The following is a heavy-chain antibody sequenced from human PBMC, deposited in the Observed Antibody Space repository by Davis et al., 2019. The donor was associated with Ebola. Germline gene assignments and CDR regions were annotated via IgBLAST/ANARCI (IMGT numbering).Heavy chain of an antibody. V-gene: IGHV3-53*05. D-gene: IGHD2-15*01. CDR1: GFTVSSNY. J-gene: IGHJ4*02. Sequence: GESLKISCAASGFTVSSNYMSWVRQAPGKGLEWVSVIYSGGSTYYADSVKGRFTISRDNSKNTLYLQMNSLRAEDTAVYYCAHLGPQRYCSGGGCHGYLDYWGQGTLVTVSS. CDR3: AHLGPQRYCSGGGCHGYLDY. CDR2: IYSGGST.